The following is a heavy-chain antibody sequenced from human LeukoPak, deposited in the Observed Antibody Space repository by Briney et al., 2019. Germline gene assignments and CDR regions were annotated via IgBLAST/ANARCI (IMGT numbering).Heavy chain of an antibody. Sequence: GGSLRLSCAASGFTFSSYWMHWVRQAPGKGLVWVSRINSDGSSTSYADSVKGRFTISRDNAKNTLYLQMNSLRAKDTAVYYCAREIVVPAAMRFYYYYYGMDVWGQGTTVTVSS. D-gene: IGHD2-2*01. V-gene: IGHV3-74*01. CDR3: AREIVVPAAMRFYYYYYGMDV. CDR1: GFTFSSYW. CDR2: INSDGSST. J-gene: IGHJ6*02.